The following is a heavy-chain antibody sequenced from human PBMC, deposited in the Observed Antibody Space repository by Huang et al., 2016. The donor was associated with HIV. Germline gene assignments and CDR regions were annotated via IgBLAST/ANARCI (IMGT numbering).Heavy chain of an antibody. CDR3: ARDTDVRGGLDY. J-gene: IGHJ4*02. V-gene: IGHV3-74*01. Sequence: EVQLVESGGGLVQPGGSLRLSCAASGFPFSSYWMHWVRQAAGKGLVWVSRITSNGSSTNYAYSVKGRFTISRDNVKNTLYLQMNSLRAEDTAVYYCARDTDVRGGLDYWGQGTLVTVSS. CDR1: GFPFSSYW. D-gene: IGHD4-17*01. CDR2: ITSNGSST.